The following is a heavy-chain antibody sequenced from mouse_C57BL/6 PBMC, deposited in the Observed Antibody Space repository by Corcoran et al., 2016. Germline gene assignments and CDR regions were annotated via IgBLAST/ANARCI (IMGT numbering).Heavy chain of an antibody. CDR2: INPNNGGT. J-gene: IGHJ4*01. CDR3: ARFGGTVVAHYYAMDY. D-gene: IGHD1-1*01. V-gene: IGHV1-22*01. CDR1: GYTFTDYN. Sequence: EVQLQQSGPELVKPGASVKMSCKASGYTFTDYNMHWVKQSHGKSLEWIGYINPNNGGTSYNQKFKGKATLTVNKSSSTAYMELRSLTSEDSAVYYCARFGGTVVAHYYAMDYWGQGTSVTVSS.